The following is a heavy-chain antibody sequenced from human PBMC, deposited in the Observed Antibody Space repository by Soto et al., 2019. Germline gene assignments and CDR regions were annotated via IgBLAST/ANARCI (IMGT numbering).Heavy chain of an antibody. CDR1: GGSISTYY. J-gene: IGHJ6*02. Sequence: SETLSLTCTVSGGSISTYYWTWIRQPPGKGLEWIGYIYYTGNTYYNPSLKSRVTISVDTSKNQFSLKLSSVTAADTAVYYCARAYGSGYMDVWGQGTTVTVSS. CDR3: ARAYGSGYMDV. D-gene: IGHD3-10*01. V-gene: IGHV4-59*01. CDR2: IYYTGNT.